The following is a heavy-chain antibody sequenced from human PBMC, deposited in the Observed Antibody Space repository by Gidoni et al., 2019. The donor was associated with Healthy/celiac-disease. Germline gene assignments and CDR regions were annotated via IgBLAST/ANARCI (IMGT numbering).Heavy chain of an antibody. CDR3: AKDLVGASYDAFDI. CDR2: ISGSCGST. J-gene: IGHJ3*02. CDR1: GVTFSSFA. V-gene: IGHV3-23*01. D-gene: IGHD1-26*01. Sequence: EVQLLESGGGLVQPGGSLRLSGAASGVTFSSFAMSWVRPAPGTGLEWFSAISGSCGSTYYPDSVKGRFPISRDNSKNTLYLQMNSLRAEDTAVYYCAKDLVGASYDAFDIWGQGTMVTVSS.